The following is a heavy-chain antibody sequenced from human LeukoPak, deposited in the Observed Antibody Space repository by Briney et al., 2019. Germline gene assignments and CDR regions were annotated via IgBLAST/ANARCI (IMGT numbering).Heavy chain of an antibody. Sequence: GGSLRLSCAASGFTFSSYSMNWVRQAPGKGLEWVSSISSSSSYIYYADSVKGRFTISRDNAKNSLYLQMNSLRDEDTAVYYCARDIPYGSGSLYDYWGQGTLVTVSS. CDR1: GFTFSSYS. D-gene: IGHD3-10*01. V-gene: IGHV3-21*01. J-gene: IGHJ4*02. CDR3: ARDIPYGSGSLYDY. CDR2: ISSSSSYI.